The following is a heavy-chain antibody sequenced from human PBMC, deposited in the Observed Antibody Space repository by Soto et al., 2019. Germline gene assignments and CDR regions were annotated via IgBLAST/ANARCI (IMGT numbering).Heavy chain of an antibody. CDR1: GFTFSSYA. V-gene: IGHV3-23*01. D-gene: IGHD3-10*01. CDR2: ISGSGGST. CDR3: AKSPIEVTMVRGGIYYYYYMDV. J-gene: IGHJ6*03. Sequence: PGGSLRLSCAASGFTFSSYAMSWVRQAPGKGLEWVSAISGSGGSTYYADSVKGRFTISRDNSKNTLYLQMNSLRAEDTAVYYCAKSPIEVTMVRGGIYYYYYMDVWGKGTTVTVSS.